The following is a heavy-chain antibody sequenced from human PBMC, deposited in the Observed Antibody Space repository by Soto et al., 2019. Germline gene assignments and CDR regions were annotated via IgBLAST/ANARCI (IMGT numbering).Heavy chain of an antibody. CDR1: GGSISSYY. Sequence: QVQLQESGPGLVKPSETLSLTCTVSGGSISSYYWSWIRQPPGKGLEWIGYSYYSGSTNYNPSLKRRGTIPADTSTNQFSLTLSAGTAADTAVFDCAGAWGRVFAYWGQGTLVTVSS. J-gene: IGHJ4*02. CDR2: SYYSGST. CDR3: AGAWGRVFAY. D-gene: IGHD3-16*01. V-gene: IGHV4-59*01.